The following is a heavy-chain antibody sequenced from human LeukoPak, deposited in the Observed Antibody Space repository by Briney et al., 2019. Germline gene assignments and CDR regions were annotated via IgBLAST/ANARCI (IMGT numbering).Heavy chain of an antibody. J-gene: IGHJ4*02. CDR3: VRVVYSSGIFDY. D-gene: IGHD6-19*01. Sequence: GSSVKVSCKASGGTFSSYAISWVRQAPGQGLEWMGWINAGNGDTKYSQKFQGRVTITRDTSASTAYMELSSLRSEDTAVYYCVRVVYSSGIFDYWGQGTLVTVSS. CDR1: GGTFSSYA. CDR2: INAGNGDT. V-gene: IGHV1-3*01.